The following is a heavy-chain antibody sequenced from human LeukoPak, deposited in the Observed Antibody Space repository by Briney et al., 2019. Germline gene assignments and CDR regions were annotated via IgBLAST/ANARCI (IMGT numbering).Heavy chain of an antibody. D-gene: IGHD6-13*01. CDR1: GFIVTSNY. J-gene: IGHJ4*02. CDR3: ARGPTPIAAAGTFDY. CDR2: ISSSSSAI. Sequence: GGSLRLSCAASGFIVTSNYMSWVRQAPGKGLEWVSYISSSSSAIYYADSMKGRFTISRDNAKNSLYLQMNSLRAEDTAVYYCARGPTPIAAAGTFDYWGQGTLVTVSS. V-gene: IGHV3-48*01.